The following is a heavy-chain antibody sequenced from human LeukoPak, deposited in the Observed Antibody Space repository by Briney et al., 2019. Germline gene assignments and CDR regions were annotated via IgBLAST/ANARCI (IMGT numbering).Heavy chain of an antibody. CDR3: AKGAAASPSWFLSYRVN. CDR1: GFTVSNNY. J-gene: IGHJ4*02. CDR2: ISDSGHST. D-gene: IGHD6-6*01. V-gene: IGHV3-23*01. Sequence: GGSLTLSCAASGFTVSNNYMRWVRQAPGKGLEWVSGISDSGHSTYYADSVKGRFTISRDNSKDTLYLQMNSLRAEDTAIYYCAKGAAASPSWFLSYRVNWGQGTLVTVSS.